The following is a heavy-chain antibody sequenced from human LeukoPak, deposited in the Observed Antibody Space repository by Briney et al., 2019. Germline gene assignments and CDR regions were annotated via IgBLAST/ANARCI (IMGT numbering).Heavy chain of an antibody. J-gene: IGHJ6*02. Sequence: GGSLRLSCAASGFTVSSNYTSWVRQAPGKGLEWVSVIYSGGSTYYADSVKGRFTISRDNSKNTLYLQMNSLRAEDTAVYYCASSFSRGLQYYYGMDVWGQGTTVTVSS. D-gene: IGHD4-11*01. V-gene: IGHV3-66*02. CDR2: IYSGGST. CDR1: GFTVSSNY. CDR3: ASSFSRGLQYYYGMDV.